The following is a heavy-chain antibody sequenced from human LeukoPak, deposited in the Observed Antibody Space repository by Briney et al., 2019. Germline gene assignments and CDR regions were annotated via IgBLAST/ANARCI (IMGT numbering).Heavy chain of an antibody. CDR2: IYHSGST. CDR3: ARAPRQQLVTGWFDP. Sequence: SETLSLTCTVSGDSISSYYWSWIRQPPGGGLEGVGYIYHSGSTNYNPYLTSQVPISVDTFKNQFYLKLISVTAADTAVYFCARAPRQQLVTGWFDPWGQGTLVTVSS. D-gene: IGHD6-13*01. J-gene: IGHJ5*02. CDR1: GDSISSYY. V-gene: IGHV4-59*01.